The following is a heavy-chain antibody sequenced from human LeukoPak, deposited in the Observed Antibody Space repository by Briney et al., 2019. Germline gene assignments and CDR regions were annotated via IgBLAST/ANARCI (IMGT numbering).Heavy chain of an antibody. Sequence: PSETLSLTCTVSGGSINSYYWSWIRQPPGKGLEWIACIYYSGSTNYNPSLKSRVTISVDTSKNQFSLKLSSVTAADTAVYFCARNNYVTHFYGLDVWGQGTTVTVSS. CDR2: IYYSGST. CDR3: ARNNYVTHFYGLDV. D-gene: IGHD4-11*01. J-gene: IGHJ6*02. CDR1: GGSINSYY. V-gene: IGHV4-59*01.